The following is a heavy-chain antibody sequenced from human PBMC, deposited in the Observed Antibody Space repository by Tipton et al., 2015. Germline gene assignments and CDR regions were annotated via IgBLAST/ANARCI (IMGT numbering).Heavy chain of an antibody. V-gene: IGHV4-39*07. J-gene: IGHJ4*01. D-gene: IGHD4-17*01. CDR2: SYYSGST. CDR1: GGSISSGTYY. Sequence: TLSLTCTVSGGSISSGTYYWGWIRQPPGKGLEWIGSSYYSGSTYYSPSLRSRVIISVDTSKNQFSLNVTSVTAADTAVYFCVRGGADYEDWGHGTLVTVSS. CDR3: VRGGADYED.